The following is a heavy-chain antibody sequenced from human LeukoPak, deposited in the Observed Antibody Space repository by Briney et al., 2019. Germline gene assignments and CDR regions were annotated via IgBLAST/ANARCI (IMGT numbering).Heavy chain of an antibody. D-gene: IGHD6-6*01. CDR1: GFTFSSFW. CDR3: ARDSREG. J-gene: IGHJ4*02. V-gene: IGHV3-7*01. Sequence: GGSLRLSCAASGFTFSSFWMTWVRQAPGKGLEWVANIRQDGNEKFYVDSVKGRFTISRDNAGDSLYLQMNSLRVEDTAVYYCARDSREGWGQGTLVTVSS. CDR2: IRQDGNEK.